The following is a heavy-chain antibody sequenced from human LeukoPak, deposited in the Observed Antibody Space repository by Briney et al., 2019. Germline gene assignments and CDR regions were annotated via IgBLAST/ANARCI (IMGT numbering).Heavy chain of an antibody. CDR2: INPSGGST. V-gene: IGHV1-46*01. J-gene: IGHJ4*02. CDR1: GYTFTSYY. D-gene: IGHD3-22*01. CDR3: ARVLNSYDSSGYYEDY. Sequence: ASVEVSCKASGYTFTSYYMHWVRQAPGQGLEWMGIINPSGGSTSYAQKFQGRVTMTRDMSTSTVYMELSSLRSEDTAVYYCARVLNSYDSSGYYEDYWGQGTLATVSS.